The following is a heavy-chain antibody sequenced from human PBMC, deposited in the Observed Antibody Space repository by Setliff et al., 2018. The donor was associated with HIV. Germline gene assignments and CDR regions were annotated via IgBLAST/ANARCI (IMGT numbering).Heavy chain of an antibody. CDR2: IYLGDSDS. CDR3: ARQRWQLARPHDGLDV. D-gene: IGHD1-1*01. J-gene: IGHJ3*01. V-gene: IGHV5-51*01. CDR1: GYTFTTYW. Sequence: PGESLKISCKSSGYTFTTYWIAWVRQVPGKGLEWMGIIYLGDSDSRYSPSFQGQVTMSVDKSINTAYLEWHSLKTSDTAIYYCARQRWQLARPHDGLDVWGQGTMVTVSS.